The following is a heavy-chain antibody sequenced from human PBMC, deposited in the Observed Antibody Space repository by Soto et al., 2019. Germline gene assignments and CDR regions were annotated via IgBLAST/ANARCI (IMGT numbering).Heavy chain of an antibody. V-gene: IGHV1-2*04. CDR1: GYTFTGYY. CDR3: ARGVQLVPDYYYGMDV. D-gene: IGHD6-6*01. CDR2: INPNSGGT. Sequence: ASVKVSCKASGYTFTGYYMHWVRQAPGQGLEWMGWINPNSGGTNYAQKFQGWVTRTRDTSISTAYMELSRLRSDDTAVYYCARGVQLVPDYYYGMDVWGQGTTVTVSS. J-gene: IGHJ6*02.